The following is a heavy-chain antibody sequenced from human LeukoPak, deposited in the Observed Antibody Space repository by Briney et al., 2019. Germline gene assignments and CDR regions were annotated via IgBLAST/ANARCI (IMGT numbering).Heavy chain of an antibody. V-gene: IGHV3-30*04. CDR1: GFTFSSYA. J-gene: IGHJ6*04. CDR2: VSYDGSNK. Sequence: GGSLRLSCAASGFTFSSYAMHWVRQAPGKGLEWVTLVSYDGSNKYYADSVKGRFTISRDNSKNTLYLHMNSLRAEDTAVYYCARGPPAPMDVWGKGTTVTVSS. CDR3: ARGPPAPMDV.